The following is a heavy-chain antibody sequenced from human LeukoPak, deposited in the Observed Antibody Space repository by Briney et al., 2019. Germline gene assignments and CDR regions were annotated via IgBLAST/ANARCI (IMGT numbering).Heavy chain of an antibody. J-gene: IGHJ1*01. V-gene: IGHV3-48*03. D-gene: IGHD4-17*01. CDR1: GFTFSSYE. Sequence: GGSLRLSCAASGFTFSSYEMNWVRQAPGKGLEWVSYISSSGSTIYYADSVRGRFIISRDNAKKSLYLQMSSLKAEDTAIYYCVNGHYADYGRGQGTLVTVSS. CDR2: ISSSGSTI. CDR3: VNGHYADYG.